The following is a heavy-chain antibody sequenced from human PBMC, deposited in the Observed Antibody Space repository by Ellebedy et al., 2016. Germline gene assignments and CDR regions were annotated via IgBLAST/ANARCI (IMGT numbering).Heavy chain of an antibody. J-gene: IGHJ6*02. CDR1: GFTFSYYW. Sequence: GGSLRLSCAASGFTFSYYWMSWVRQAPGKGLEWVANIKQDGSEKYYVDSVKGRFTISRDNAKNSLYLQMNSLRAEDTAVYYCARDPGYYYYGMDVWGQGTTVTVSS. CDR2: IKQDGSEK. V-gene: IGHV3-7*01. CDR3: ARDPGYYYYGMDV.